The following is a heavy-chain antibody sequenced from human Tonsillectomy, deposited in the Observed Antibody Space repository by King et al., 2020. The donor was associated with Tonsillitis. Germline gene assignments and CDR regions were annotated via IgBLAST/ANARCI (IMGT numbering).Heavy chain of an antibody. V-gene: IGHV1-18*01. CDR1: GYTFTSYG. CDR2: ITAYNGNT. J-gene: IGHJ4*02. CDR3: ARTHQDYYGSGSYLGSGY. D-gene: IGHD3-10*01. Sequence: QLVQSGAEVKKPGASVKVSCKASGYTFTSYGISWVRQAPGQGLEWMGWITAYNGNTNYAQKLQGRVTMTTDTSTSIAYMELRSLRSDDTAVYYCARTHQDYYGSGSYLGSGYWGQGTLVTVSS.